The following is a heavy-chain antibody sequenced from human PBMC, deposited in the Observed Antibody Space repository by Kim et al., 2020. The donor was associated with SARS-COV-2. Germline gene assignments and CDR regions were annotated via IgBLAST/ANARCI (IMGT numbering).Heavy chain of an antibody. V-gene: IGHV4-39*01. CDR3: ARLSSGWYFDY. Sequence: SETLSLTCTVSGGSISSSSYYWGWIRQPPGKGLEWIGSIYYSGSTYYNTSLKSRVTISVDTSKNQFSLKLSSVTAADTAVYYCARLSSGWYFDYWGQGTL. CDR1: GGSISSSSYY. J-gene: IGHJ4*02. CDR2: IYYSGST. D-gene: IGHD6-19*01.